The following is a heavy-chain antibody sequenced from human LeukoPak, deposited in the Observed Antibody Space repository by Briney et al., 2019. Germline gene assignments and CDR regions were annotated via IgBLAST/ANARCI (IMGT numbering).Heavy chain of an antibody. J-gene: IGHJ5*02. D-gene: IGHD6-13*01. CDR1: GYTFTGYY. V-gene: IGHV1-2*02. Sequence: ASVKVSCKASGYTFTGYYMHWVRQAPGQGLEWMGWINPNNGGTNYAQKFQGRVTVTRDTSISTAYMELSRLRSDDTAVHYCAREGPTGIAAAGTRVNWFDPWGQGTLVTVSS. CDR2: INPNNGGT. CDR3: AREGPTGIAAAGTRVNWFDP.